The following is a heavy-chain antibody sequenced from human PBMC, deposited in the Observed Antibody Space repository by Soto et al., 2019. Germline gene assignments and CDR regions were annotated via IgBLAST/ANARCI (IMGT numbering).Heavy chain of an antibody. J-gene: IGHJ6*02. V-gene: IGHV1-18*01. Sequence: QVQLVQSGAEVKKPGASVKVSCKASGYTFTRSGISWVRQAPGQGPEWMGWISSYNGDTNYAQTVQGRVTMTTDTSTSTAYMELRGLRSDDTAVYYCASEGVAPYYYYGMDVWGQGTPVTVSS. CDR2: ISSYNGDT. CDR3: ASEGVAPYYYYGMDV. D-gene: IGHD5-12*01. CDR1: GYTFTRSG.